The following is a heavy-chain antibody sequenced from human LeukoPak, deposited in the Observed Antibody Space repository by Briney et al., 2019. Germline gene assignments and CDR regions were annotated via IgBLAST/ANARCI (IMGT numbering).Heavy chain of an antibody. V-gene: IGHV3-30*04. CDR1: GFTFSSYA. D-gene: IGHD3-16*01. J-gene: IGHJ4*02. CDR2: ISYDGSNK. Sequence: GGSLRLSCAASGFTFSSYAMHWVRQAPGKGLEWVAVISYDGSNKYYADSVKGRFTISRDNSKNTLYLQMNSLRAEDTAVSYCASDVRRGDNYWGQGTLVTVSS. CDR3: ASDVRRGDNY.